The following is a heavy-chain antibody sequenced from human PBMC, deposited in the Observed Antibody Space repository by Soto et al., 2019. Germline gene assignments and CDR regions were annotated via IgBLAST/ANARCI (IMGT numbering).Heavy chain of an antibody. J-gene: IGHJ4*02. V-gene: IGHV3-33*01. Sequence: GGSLRLSCVASGFTFSDYGIHWVRQAPDKGLEWVAVVWFDGSIQYYGDSVKGRFTISRDNSNNTVDLQMNNLRAEDTAVYYCARVDFGGNSYNFDYWGQGTPVTVSS. CDR3: ARVDFGGNSYNFDY. CDR2: VWFDGSIQ. CDR1: GFTFSDYG. D-gene: IGHD1-7*01.